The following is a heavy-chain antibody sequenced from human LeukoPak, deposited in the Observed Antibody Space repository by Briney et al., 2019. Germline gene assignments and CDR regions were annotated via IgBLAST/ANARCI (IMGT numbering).Heavy chain of an antibody. CDR3: ARVVDCSGGSCYSGVDY. CDR2: ISAYNGNT. Sequence: ASVNVSCKASVYTFTSYGISWVRQAPGHGLEWMGWISAYNGNTNYAQKLQGRVTMTTDTSTSTAYMELRSLRSDDTAVYYCARVVDCSGGSCYSGVDYWGQGTLVTVSS. D-gene: IGHD2-15*01. CDR1: VYTFTSYG. J-gene: IGHJ4*02. V-gene: IGHV1-18*01.